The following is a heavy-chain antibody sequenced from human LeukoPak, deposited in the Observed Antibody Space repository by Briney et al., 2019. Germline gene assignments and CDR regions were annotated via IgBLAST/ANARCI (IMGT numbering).Heavy chain of an antibody. CDR1: GGSISSYY. CDR3: AKELPPSAAFDI. Sequence: PSETLSLTCTVSGGSISSYYWSWIRQPPGKGLEWIGSIYHSGTTYYNLSLKSRVTIAVDTSKNQFSLKLNSVTAADTAMYYCAKELPPSAAFDIWGQGTMVTVSS. D-gene: IGHD1-26*01. J-gene: IGHJ3*02. CDR2: IYHSGTT. V-gene: IGHV4-59*04.